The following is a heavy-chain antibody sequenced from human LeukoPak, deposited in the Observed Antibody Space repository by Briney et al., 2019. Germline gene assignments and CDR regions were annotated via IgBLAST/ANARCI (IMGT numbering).Heavy chain of an antibody. D-gene: IGHD3-16*01. CDR1: GYTFTRHY. V-gene: IGHV1-46*01. J-gene: IGHJ4*02. CDR3: AREGGGLGYFDS. CDR2: INPSDGST. Sequence: ASVKVSCKATGYTFTRHYIHWVRQAPGQGLEWMGIINPSDGSTNFVQKFQARVTMTTDTSTSTVYMELSSLRSDDTAVYYCAREGGGLGYFDSWGQGTLVTVSS.